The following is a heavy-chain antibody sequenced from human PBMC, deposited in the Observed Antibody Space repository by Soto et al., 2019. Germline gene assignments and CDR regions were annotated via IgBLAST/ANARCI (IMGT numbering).Heavy chain of an antibody. V-gene: IGHV3-30*18. D-gene: IGHD3-22*01. Sequence: QAQLVESGGGVVQPGRSLRLSCAASGFTFSSYGMHWVRQAPGKGLEWVAVISYDGSNKYYADSVKGRFTISRDNSKNTLYLQMNSLRAEDTAVYYCAKDYYDSSGYPPGAFDIWGQGTMVTVSS. CDR2: ISYDGSNK. CDR3: AKDYYDSSGYPPGAFDI. J-gene: IGHJ3*02. CDR1: GFTFSSYG.